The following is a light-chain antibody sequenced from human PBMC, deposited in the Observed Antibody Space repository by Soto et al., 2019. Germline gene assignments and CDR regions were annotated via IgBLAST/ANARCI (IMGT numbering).Light chain of an antibody. CDR3: QQYNNWPPLT. CDR1: QSVSSN. CDR2: GAS. V-gene: IGKV3-15*01. Sequence: EIVMTQSPDTLSVSPGERATLSCRASQSVSSNLAWYQQKPGQAPRLLIYGASTRATGIPARFSGSGSGTEFTLTISSLQSEDFVVDYCQQYNNWPPLTIGGGTKVEIK. J-gene: IGKJ4*01.